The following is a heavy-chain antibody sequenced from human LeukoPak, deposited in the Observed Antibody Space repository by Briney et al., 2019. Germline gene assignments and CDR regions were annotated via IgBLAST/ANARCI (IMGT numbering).Heavy chain of an antibody. D-gene: IGHD3-10*01. CDR1: GGSISSGDYY. CDR2: IYYSGST. Sequence: SETLSLTCTVSGGSISSGDYYWSWIRQPPGKGLEWIGYIYYSGSTYYNPSLKSRVTISVDTSKNQFSLKLSSVTAADTAVYYCARVRREYGSGSHFDYWGQGTLVTVSS. V-gene: IGHV4-30-4*01. CDR3: ARVRREYGSGSHFDY. J-gene: IGHJ4*02.